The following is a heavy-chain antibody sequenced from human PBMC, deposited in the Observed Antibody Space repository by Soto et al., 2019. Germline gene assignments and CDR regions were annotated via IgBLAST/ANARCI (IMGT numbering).Heavy chain of an antibody. CDR2: IIPIFGTA. Sequence: GASVKVSCKASGGTFSSYAISWVRQAPGQGLEWMGGIIPIFGTANYAQKFQGRVTITADESTSTAYMELSSLRSEGTAVYYCARTLKLYYDFWSGPSGGWFDPWGQGTLVTVSS. CDR3: ARTLKLYYDFWSGPSGGWFDP. J-gene: IGHJ5*02. V-gene: IGHV1-69*13. CDR1: GGTFSSYA. D-gene: IGHD3-3*01.